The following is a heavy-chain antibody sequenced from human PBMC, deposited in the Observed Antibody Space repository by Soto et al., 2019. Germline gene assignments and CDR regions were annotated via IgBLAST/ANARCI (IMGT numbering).Heavy chain of an antibody. CDR1: GGSISSYY. D-gene: IGHD3-3*01. CDR2: IYYSGST. Sequence: SETLSLTCTVSGGSISSYYWSWIRQPPGKGLEWIGYIYYSGSTNYNPSLKSRVTISVDTSKNQFSLKLSSVTAADTAVYYCARSRVVPPYNWFDPWGQGTLVTVSS. CDR3: ARSRVVPPYNWFDP. J-gene: IGHJ5*02. V-gene: IGHV4-59*01.